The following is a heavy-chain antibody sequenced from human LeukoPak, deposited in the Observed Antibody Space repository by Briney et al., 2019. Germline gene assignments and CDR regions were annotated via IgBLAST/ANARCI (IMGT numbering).Heavy chain of an antibody. CDR2: ISAYNGNT. D-gene: IGHD5-24*01. Sequence: ASVKVSCKASGYTFTSYGISWVRQAPGQRLEWMGWISAYNGNTNYAQKLQGRVTMTTDTSTSTAYMELRSMRSDDTAVYYCARVCEGRWLPPVPGYFDYWGQGTLVTVSS. V-gene: IGHV1-18*01. J-gene: IGHJ4*02. CDR1: GYTFTSYG. CDR3: ARVCEGRWLPPVPGYFDY.